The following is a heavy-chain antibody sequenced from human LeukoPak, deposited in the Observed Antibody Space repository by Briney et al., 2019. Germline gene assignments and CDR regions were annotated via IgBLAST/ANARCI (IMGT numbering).Heavy chain of an antibody. CDR2: IYYTGTT. D-gene: IGHD6-13*01. CDR3: ARAGANGIEAAGSLRY. CDR1: GGSFSTYY. Sequence: SETLSLTCTVSGGSFSTYYWSWIRQPPGKGLEWIGYIYYTGTTNYNPSLKRRVTISVDTSKNQFSLNLSSVTAADTAVYYCARAGANGIEAAGSLRYWGQGTLVTVSS. V-gene: IGHV4-59*01. J-gene: IGHJ4*02.